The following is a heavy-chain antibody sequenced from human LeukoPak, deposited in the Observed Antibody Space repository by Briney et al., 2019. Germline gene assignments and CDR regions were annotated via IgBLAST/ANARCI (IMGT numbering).Heavy chain of an antibody. J-gene: IGHJ4*02. V-gene: IGHV4-34*01. D-gene: IGHD3-22*01. Sequence: SETLSLTCAVYGGSFSGYYWSWIRQPPGKGLEWIGEINHSGSTNYNPSLKSRVTISVDTSKNQFSLKLSSVTAADTAVYYCARLSGYSSGHYYSDYWGQGTLVTVSS. CDR3: ARLSGYSSGHYYSDY. CDR1: GGSFSGYY. CDR2: INHSGST.